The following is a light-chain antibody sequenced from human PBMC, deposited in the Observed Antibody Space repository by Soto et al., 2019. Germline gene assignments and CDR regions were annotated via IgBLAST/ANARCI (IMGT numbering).Light chain of an antibody. CDR2: DAS. J-gene: IGKJ5*01. V-gene: IGKV1-9*01. CDR1: QGISSY. CDR3: QQYNNWPP. Sequence: PMTQSPSFLSASDGDRVTITCRASQGISSYLAWYQQKPGKAPKLLIYDASTLQSGVPSRFSGSGSGTDFTLTISSLQSEDFAVYYCQQYNNWPPFGQGTRPEI.